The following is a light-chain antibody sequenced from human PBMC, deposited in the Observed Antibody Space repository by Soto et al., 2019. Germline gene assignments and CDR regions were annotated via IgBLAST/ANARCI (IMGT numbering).Light chain of an antibody. CDR3: ATWDDSLNGYV. Sequence: QSVLTQPPSASGTPGQRVSISCSGSRSNIGKNYVYWLQQLPGTAPKLLIYRDNQRPSGVPDRFSGPRSGTSASLAISGLRSEDEADYFCATWDDSLNGYVFGTGTKLTVL. CDR1: RSNIGKNY. V-gene: IGLV1-47*01. J-gene: IGLJ1*01. CDR2: RDN.